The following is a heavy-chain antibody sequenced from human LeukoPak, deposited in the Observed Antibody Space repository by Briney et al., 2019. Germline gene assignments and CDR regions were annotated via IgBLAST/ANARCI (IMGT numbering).Heavy chain of an antibody. CDR3: AIDYGDYNFDY. V-gene: IGHV3-33*01. CDR2: IWYDGSNK. J-gene: IGHJ4*02. Sequence: GGSLRLSCAASGFTFSSYGMHWVRQAPGKGLEWAAVIWYDGSNKYYADSVKGRFTISRDNSKNTLYLQMNSLRAEDTAVYYCAIDYGDYNFDYWGQGTLVTVSS. CDR1: GFTFSSYG. D-gene: IGHD4-17*01.